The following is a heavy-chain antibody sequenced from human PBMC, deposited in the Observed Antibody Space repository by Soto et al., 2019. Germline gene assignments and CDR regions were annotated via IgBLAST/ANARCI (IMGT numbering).Heavy chain of an antibody. V-gene: IGHV4-59*01. J-gene: IGHJ6*02. Sequence: LSLTCTVSGDSISSYYWSWSRQPPGKGLEWIGYIYYSGSTNYNPSLKSRVTISVDTSKSQFSLKLSSVTAADTALYYCARDGGRYYAMDVWGQGTTVTVS. D-gene: IGHD3-3*01. CDR1: GDSISSYY. CDR3: ARDGGRYYAMDV. CDR2: IYYSGST.